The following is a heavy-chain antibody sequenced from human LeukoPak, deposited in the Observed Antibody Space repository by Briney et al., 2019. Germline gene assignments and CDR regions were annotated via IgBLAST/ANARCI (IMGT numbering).Heavy chain of an antibody. D-gene: IGHD6-13*01. Sequence: SETLSLTCTVSGGSISSSGYYWGWIRQPPGKGLEWIGSIYYSGSTYYNPSLKSRVTISVDTSKNQFSLKLSSVTAADTAVYYCARRPKSGIAAAGYYFDYWGQGTLVTVSS. CDR1: GGSISSSGYY. V-gene: IGHV4-39*01. CDR3: ARRPKSGIAAAGYYFDY. J-gene: IGHJ4*02. CDR2: IYYSGST.